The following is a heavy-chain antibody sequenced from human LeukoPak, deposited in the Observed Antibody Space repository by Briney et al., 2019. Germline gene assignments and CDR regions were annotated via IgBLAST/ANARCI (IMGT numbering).Heavy chain of an antibody. CDR2: IYSGGTT. CDR1: GFTVSSNY. D-gene: IGHD3-10*01. Sequence: GGSLRLSCAASGFTVSSNYMSWVRQAPGKGLEWVSIIYSGGTTYYADSVKGRFTISRDNSKNTLYLQMNSLRAEDTAVYYCARAELLWFGEVKYWGQGTLVTVSS. J-gene: IGHJ4*02. CDR3: ARAELLWFGEVKY. V-gene: IGHV3-66*01.